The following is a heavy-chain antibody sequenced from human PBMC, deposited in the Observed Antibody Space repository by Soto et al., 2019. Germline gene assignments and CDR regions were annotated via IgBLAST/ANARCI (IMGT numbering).Heavy chain of an antibody. D-gene: IGHD5-18*01. CDR2: ISYDGSNK. CDR3: AKDQGGTYSAFDY. CDR1: GFTFSSYG. J-gene: IGHJ4*02. Sequence: GGSLRLSCAASGFTFSSYGMHWVRQAPGKGLEWVAVISYDGSNKYYADSVKGRFTISRDNSKNTLYLQMNSLRAEDTAVYYCAKDQGGTYSAFDYWGQGTLVTVSS. V-gene: IGHV3-30*18.